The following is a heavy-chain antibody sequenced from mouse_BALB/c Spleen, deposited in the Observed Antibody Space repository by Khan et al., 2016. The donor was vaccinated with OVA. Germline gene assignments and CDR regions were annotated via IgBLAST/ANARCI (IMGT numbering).Heavy chain of an antibody. CDR2: IYPYNGGT. CDR3: ARSGGPGYDYCLDY. J-gene: IGHJ2*01. CDR1: GYTFTDYN. V-gene: IGHV1S29*02. Sequence: VQLLQSGPELVKPGASVKISCKASGYTFTDYNMHWVQQTHGKSLEWIGYIYPYNGGTGYNQKFTSQATFTIDNSSSTSYLELRSLKSEATAVSYWARSGGPGYDYCLDYWGQGTTLTVSS. D-gene: IGHD2-4*01.